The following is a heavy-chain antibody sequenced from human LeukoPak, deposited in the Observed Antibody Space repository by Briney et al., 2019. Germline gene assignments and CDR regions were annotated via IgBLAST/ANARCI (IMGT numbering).Heavy chain of an antibody. CDR2: IYSDGST. V-gene: IGHV3-53*04. J-gene: IGHJ3*01. CDR1: GFTVSSHD. Sequence: GRSLRLSCAACGFTVSSHDMTWVRQAPGKGLEWVSVIYSDGSTYFSNAVKGRLTVSRHSSKNTLYLPMNSLRPEKPGSETAAEAIGELCATFTCENDAFDVWGQGTGVTVSS. D-gene: IGHD2-15*01. CDR3: AEAIGELCATFTCENDAFDV.